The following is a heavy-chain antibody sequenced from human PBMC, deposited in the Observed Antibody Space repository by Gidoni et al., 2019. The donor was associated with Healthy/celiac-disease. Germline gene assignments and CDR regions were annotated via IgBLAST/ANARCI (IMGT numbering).Heavy chain of an antibody. V-gene: IGHV4-34*01. CDR2: INHSGST. CDR1: GGSFSGYY. D-gene: IGHD5-12*01. J-gene: IGHJ4*02. Sequence: QVQLQQWGAGLLKPSETLSLTCAVYGGSFSGYYWSWIRQPPGKGLEWIGEINHSGSTNYNPSLKSRVTISVDTSKNQFSLKLSSVTAADTAVYYCARVRGWLQFIDYWGQGTLVTVSS. CDR3: ARVRGWLQFIDY.